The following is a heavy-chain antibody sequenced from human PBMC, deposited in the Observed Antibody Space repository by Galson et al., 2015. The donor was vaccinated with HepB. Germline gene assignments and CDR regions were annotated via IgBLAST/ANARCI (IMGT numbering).Heavy chain of an antibody. Sequence: ETLSLTCTVSGGSISSYYWSWIRQPPGKGLEWIGYIYYSGSTNYNPSLKSRVTISVDTSKNQFSLKLSSVTAADTAVYYCARDRGWSCSGGSCYRGAFDYWGQGTLVTVSS. J-gene: IGHJ4*02. CDR3: ARDRGWSCSGGSCYRGAFDY. D-gene: IGHD2-15*01. V-gene: IGHV4-59*01. CDR2: IYYSGST. CDR1: GGSISSYY.